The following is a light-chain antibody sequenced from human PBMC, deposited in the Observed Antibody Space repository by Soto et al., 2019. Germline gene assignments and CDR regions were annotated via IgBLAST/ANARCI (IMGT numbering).Light chain of an antibody. V-gene: IGKV3-15*01. CDR2: ATS. Sequence: EVVMTQSPATLSVSPGDSATLSCRASEGVGTNLAWYQQTPGQGPRLLIYATSTLATGIPARFSGSGSGTEFTLTISGLHSEDFAIYYCQQYNKGPPWTFGQGTKVVIK. J-gene: IGKJ1*01. CDR1: EGVGTN. CDR3: QQYNKGPPWT.